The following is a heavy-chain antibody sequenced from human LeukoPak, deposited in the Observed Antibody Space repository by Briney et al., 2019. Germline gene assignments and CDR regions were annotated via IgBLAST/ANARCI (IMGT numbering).Heavy chain of an antibody. CDR2: IKQDGSEQ. CDR1: GFTFGNYW. V-gene: IGHV3-7*01. J-gene: IGHJ4*02. Sequence: PGGSLRLSCVASGFTFGNYWMSWVRQAPGKGLEWVANIKQDGSEQYYMDSVKGRFTMSRDNAKNSVYLQMTSLRVDDTAVYYCARDLGIDRFDCWGQGTLVTVSS. CDR3: ARDLGIDRFDC. D-gene: IGHD7-27*01.